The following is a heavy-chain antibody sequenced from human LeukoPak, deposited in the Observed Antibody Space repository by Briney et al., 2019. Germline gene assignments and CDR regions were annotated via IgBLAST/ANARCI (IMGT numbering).Heavy chain of an antibody. D-gene: IGHD3-22*01. CDR1: GSSISSGGYS. Sequence: SETLSLTCAVSGSSISSGGYSWSWIRQPPGKGLEWIGYIYHSGSTYYNPSLKSRVTISVDRSKNQFSLKLSSVTAADTAVYYCALSSGYYNDAFDIWGQGTMVTVSS. J-gene: IGHJ3*02. V-gene: IGHV4-30-2*01. CDR2: IYHSGST. CDR3: ALSSGYYNDAFDI.